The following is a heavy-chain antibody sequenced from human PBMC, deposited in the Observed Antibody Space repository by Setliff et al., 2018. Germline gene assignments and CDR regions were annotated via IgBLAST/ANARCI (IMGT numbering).Heavy chain of an antibody. D-gene: IGHD5-18*01. V-gene: IGHV3-15*07. CDR1: GFTFSRAY. J-gene: IGHJ5*02. CDR3: ARGHTSMAP. Sequence: GGSLRLSCAASGFTFSRAYMNWVRQAPGKGLEWVGRIKSKTDGGTTDYAAPVKGKFSISRDDSENALYLQMNSLRAEDTAVYYCARGHTSMAPWGQGTLVTVSS. CDR2: IKSKTDGGTT.